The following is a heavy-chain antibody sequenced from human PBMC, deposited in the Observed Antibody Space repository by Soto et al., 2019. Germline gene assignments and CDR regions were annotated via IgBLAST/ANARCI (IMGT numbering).Heavy chain of an antibody. V-gene: IGHV3-30*18. J-gene: IGHJ4*02. CDR2: ISYDENNK. CDR1: GFTFSSYA. CDR3: AKVLTGDLDY. Sequence: VQLLESGGGLVQPGGSLRLSCAASGFTFSSYAKNWVRQAPGKGLEWVAVISYDENNKYYADSVKGRFTISRDNSKNTLYLQMNSLRAEDTAVYYCAKVLTGDLDYWGQGTLVTVSS. D-gene: IGHD7-27*01.